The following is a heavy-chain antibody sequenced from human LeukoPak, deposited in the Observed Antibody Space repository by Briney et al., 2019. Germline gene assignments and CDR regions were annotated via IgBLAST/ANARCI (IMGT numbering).Heavy chain of an antibody. Sequence: GGSLRLSCAASGFTVSSNYMSWVRQAPGKGLEWVSVIYSGGSTYYADSVKGRFTISRDNSKNTLYLQMNSLRAEDTAVYYCAIEPGIAAPGKDYWGQGILVTVSS. V-gene: IGHV3-66*02. CDR3: AIEPGIAAPGKDY. CDR1: GFTVSSNY. D-gene: IGHD6-13*01. J-gene: IGHJ4*02. CDR2: IYSGGST.